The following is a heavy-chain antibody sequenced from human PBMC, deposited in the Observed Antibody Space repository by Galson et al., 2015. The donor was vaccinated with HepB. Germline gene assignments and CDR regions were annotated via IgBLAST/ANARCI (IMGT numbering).Heavy chain of an antibody. D-gene: IGHD3-10*01. Sequence: ETLSLTCTVSGYSISSGYYWGWIRQPPGKGLEWIGTIYRSGSTYYNPSLRSRVTISVDTSKNQFSLKLSSVTAADTAVYYCARVSDDSGSYYFDYWGQGTQVTVSS. V-gene: IGHV4-38-2*02. CDR1: GYSISSGYY. J-gene: IGHJ4*02. CDR3: ARVSDDSGSYYFDY. CDR2: IYRSGST.